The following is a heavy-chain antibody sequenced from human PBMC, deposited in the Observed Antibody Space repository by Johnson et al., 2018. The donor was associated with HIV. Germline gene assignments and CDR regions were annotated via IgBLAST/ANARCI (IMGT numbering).Heavy chain of an antibody. CDR3: ARELKDGDYSRGAFDL. Sequence: QVQLVESGGGVVQPGRSLRLSCAASGFTFSNYHMHWVRQAPGKGLELVAIISSDGTTKYYADSVKGRFTISRDNSKTSLSLQMNSLRTEDTAVYYCARELKDGDYSRGAFDLWGQGTMVTVTS. V-gene: IGHV3-30*03. CDR1: GFTFSNYH. J-gene: IGHJ3*01. CDR2: ISSDGTTK. D-gene: IGHD4-23*01.